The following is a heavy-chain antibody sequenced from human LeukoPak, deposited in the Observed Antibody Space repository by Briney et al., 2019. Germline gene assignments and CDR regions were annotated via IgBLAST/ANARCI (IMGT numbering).Heavy chain of an antibody. J-gene: IGHJ5*02. CDR2: INHTGNT. V-gene: IGHV4-34*01. CDR1: GGSLSGFY. D-gene: IGHD6-13*01. Sequence: PSETLSLTCGVYGGSLSGFYWSWIRQPPGKGLEWIGEINHTGNTNYNPSLKRRVTISVDTSKNQFSLKLTSVTAADTAVYYCARDLFTSSWYRWFDPWGQGTLVTVSS. CDR3: ARDLFTSSWYRWFDP.